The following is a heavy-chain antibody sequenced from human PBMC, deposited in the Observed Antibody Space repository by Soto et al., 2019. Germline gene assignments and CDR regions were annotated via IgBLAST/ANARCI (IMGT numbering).Heavy chain of an antibody. CDR1: GYPFSPFA. Sequence: QVQLVQSGAEVNKPGASVKVSCKASGYPFSPFAIHWVRQAPGQRLEWMGWIIAGNGHTRYSQNFQGRVSITRDTSASIAYMELSSLRSEDTAVYYCAREAAYYSTSGPTGFDYWGQGTLVTVSS. V-gene: IGHV1-3*01. CDR3: AREAAYYSTSGPTGFDY. J-gene: IGHJ4*02. CDR2: IIAGNGHT. D-gene: IGHD3-10*01.